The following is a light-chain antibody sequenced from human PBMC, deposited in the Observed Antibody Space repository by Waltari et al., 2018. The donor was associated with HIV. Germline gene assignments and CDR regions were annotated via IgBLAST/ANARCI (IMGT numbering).Light chain of an antibody. CDR1: QSLQHSDGHTF. Sequence: DIVITQSPLSLSVPFGGTASISCKSTQSLQHSDGHTFLDWYFHTPGQAPQLLLHFLTNQASGLPDSFAGSASGRDFPLRISAVEADAAGMYYCMQSMQTPYTFGQGTRLEIK. CDR2: FLT. V-gene: IGKV2-28*01. J-gene: IGKJ2*01. CDR3: MQSMQTPYT.